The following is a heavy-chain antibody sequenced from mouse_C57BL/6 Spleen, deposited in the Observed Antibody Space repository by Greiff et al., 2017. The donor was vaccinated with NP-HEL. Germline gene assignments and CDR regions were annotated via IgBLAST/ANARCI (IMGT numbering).Heavy chain of an antibody. D-gene: IGHD2-4*01. CDR2: IRLKSDNYAT. CDR1: GFTFSNYW. CDR3: TGCYDYDGFDY. Sequence: EVKVEESGGGLVQPGGSMKLSCVASGFTFSNYWMNWVRQSPEKGLEWVAQIRLKSDNYATHYAESVKGRFTISRDDSKSSVYLQMNNLRAEDTGIYYCTGCYDYDGFDYWGQGTTLTVSS. V-gene: IGHV6-3*01. J-gene: IGHJ2*01.